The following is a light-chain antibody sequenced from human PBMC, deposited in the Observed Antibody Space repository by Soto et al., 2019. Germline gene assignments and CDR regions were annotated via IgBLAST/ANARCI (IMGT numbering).Light chain of an antibody. CDR3: SSYTSSISYV. CDR2: DVS. CDR1: SSDVGGYNY. V-gene: IGLV2-14*03. J-gene: IGLJ1*01. Sequence: QSALTQPASVSGSPGQSITISCTGTSSDVGGYNYVSWYQSHPGEAPKLIIYDVSNRPSGVSDRFSGPKSGNTASLTISGLQAEDEADYYCSSYTSSISYVFGTGTKVTV.